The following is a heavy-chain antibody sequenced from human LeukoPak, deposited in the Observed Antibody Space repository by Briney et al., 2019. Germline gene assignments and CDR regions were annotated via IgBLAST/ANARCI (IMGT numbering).Heavy chain of an antibody. J-gene: IGHJ5*02. V-gene: IGHV3-30*02. Sequence: GGSLRLSCAASGFTFSSYGMHWVRQAPGKGLEWVAFIRYDGSNKYYADSVKGRFTISRDNSKNTLYLQMNSLRAEDTAVYYCAKDYCSSTSCRVWWFDPWGQGTLVTVSS. CDR2: IRYDGSNK. CDR3: AKDYCSSTSCRVWWFDP. CDR1: GFTFSSYG. D-gene: IGHD2-2*01.